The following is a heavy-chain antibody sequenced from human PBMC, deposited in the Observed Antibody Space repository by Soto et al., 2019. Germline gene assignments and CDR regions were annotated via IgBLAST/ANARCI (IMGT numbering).Heavy chain of an antibody. V-gene: IGHV3-21*01. CDR1: GLSFSSDS. CDR3: ARGLGYCNVGSCSGAFDM. D-gene: IGHD2-15*01. CDR2: ISGSSSYI. J-gene: IGHJ3*02. Sequence: EVQLVESGGGLVKPGGSPRLSCTASGLSFSSDSMNWVRQAPGKGLEWVSSISGSSSYIYYADSVKGRFTISRDNAKNSVYLQMNSLRAEDTAVYYCARGLGYCNVGSCSGAFDMWGQGTMVTVSS.